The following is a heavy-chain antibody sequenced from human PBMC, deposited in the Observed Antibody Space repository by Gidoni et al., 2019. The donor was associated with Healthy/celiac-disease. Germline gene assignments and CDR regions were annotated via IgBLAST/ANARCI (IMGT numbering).Heavy chain of an antibody. Sequence: QVQLLQSGAEVKKPGSSVKVSCKASAGTFSSYAISWVLQAPGQGLEWWGGIIPIFGTANYAQKFQGRVTITADESTSTAYMELSSLRSEDTAVYYCARDLDCSSTSCPLSYWGQGTLVTVSS. CDR1: AGTFSSYA. D-gene: IGHD2-2*01. CDR2: IIPIFGTA. CDR3: ARDLDCSSTSCPLSY. V-gene: IGHV1-69*01. J-gene: IGHJ4*02.